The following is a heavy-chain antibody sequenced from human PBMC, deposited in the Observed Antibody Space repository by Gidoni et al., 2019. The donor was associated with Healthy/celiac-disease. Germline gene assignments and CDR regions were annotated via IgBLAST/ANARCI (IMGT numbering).Heavy chain of an antibody. D-gene: IGHD2-15*01. V-gene: IGHV1-2*02. Sequence: QVQLVQSGAEVKKPGASVKVSCKASGYTFTGYYMHWVRQAPGQGLEWMGWINPNRGGTNYAQKFQGRVTMTRDTSISTAYMELSRLRSDDTAVYYCARGGGIVVVVAATRVSYWFDPWGQGTLVTVSS. CDR1: GYTFTGYY. CDR3: ARGGGIVVVVAATRVSYWFDP. J-gene: IGHJ5*02. CDR2: INPNRGGT.